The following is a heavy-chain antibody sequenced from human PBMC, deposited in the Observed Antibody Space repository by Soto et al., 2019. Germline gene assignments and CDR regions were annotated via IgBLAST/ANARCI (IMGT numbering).Heavy chain of an antibody. Sequence: ASVKVSCKASGYTFTSYAMHWVRQAPGQRLEWMGWINAGNGNTKYSQKFQGRVTITRDTSASTAYMELSSLRAEDTALYYCAKDRHNYYHYGMDVSGQGTMVTVSS. CDR3: AKDRHNYYHYGMDV. V-gene: IGHV1-3*01. CDR1: GYTFTSYA. J-gene: IGHJ6*02. CDR2: INAGNGNT.